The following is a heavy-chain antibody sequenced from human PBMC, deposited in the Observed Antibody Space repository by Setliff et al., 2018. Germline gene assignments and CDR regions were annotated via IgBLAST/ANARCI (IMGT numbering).Heavy chain of an antibody. Sequence: SETLSLTCTVSGGSINSGRYYWGWIRQPPGKGLEWIGSMYSSGSTYYNPSLKSRVTISVDTSQNQFSLKLSSVTAADTAAYYCASHPRVTIFGVVAFDYWGQGILVTVSS. D-gene: IGHD3-3*01. CDR3: ASHPRVTIFGVVAFDY. CDR2: MYSSGST. J-gene: IGHJ4*02. CDR1: GGSINSGRYY. V-gene: IGHV4-39*01.